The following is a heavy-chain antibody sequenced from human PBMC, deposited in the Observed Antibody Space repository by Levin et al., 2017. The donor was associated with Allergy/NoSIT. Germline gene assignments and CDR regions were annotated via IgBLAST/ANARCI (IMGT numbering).Heavy chain of an antibody. Sequence: GGSLRLSCAASGFTFSSYWMSWVRQAPGKGLEWVANIKQDGSEKYYVDSVKGRFTISRDNAKNSLYLQMNSLRAEDTAVYYCARERGWGYCSGGSCYSNYFDYWGQGTLVTVSS. V-gene: IGHV3-7*01. J-gene: IGHJ4*02. CDR3: ARERGWGYCSGGSCYSNYFDY. CDR1: GFTFSSYW. CDR2: IKQDGSEK. D-gene: IGHD2-15*01.